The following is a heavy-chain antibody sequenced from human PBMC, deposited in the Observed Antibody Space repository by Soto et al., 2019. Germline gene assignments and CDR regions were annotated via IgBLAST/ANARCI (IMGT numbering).Heavy chain of an antibody. CDR2: ISSSSSYI. V-gene: IGHV3-21*01. J-gene: IGHJ4*02. D-gene: IGHD6-19*01. Sequence: GGSLRLSCAASGFTFSSYSMNWVRQAPGKGLEWVSSISSSSSYIYYADSVKGRFTISRDNAKNSLYLQMNSLRAEDTAVYYCARDSVAAQGGVFDYWGQGTLVTVSS. CDR3: ARDSVAAQGGVFDY. CDR1: GFTFSSYS.